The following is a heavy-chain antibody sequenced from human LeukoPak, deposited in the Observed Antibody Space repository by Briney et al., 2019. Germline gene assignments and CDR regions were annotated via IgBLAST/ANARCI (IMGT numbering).Heavy chain of an antibody. V-gene: IGHV3-21*01. CDR2: ISSSSSYI. D-gene: IGHD2-2*01. CDR1: GFTFSSYN. Sequence: GGSLRLSCAASGFTFSSYNMNWVRQAPGKGLEWVSSISSSSSYIYYADSVKGRFTISRDNAKNSVYLQMTSLRAEDTALYYCAKDATAVPGTVYMDVWGKGTTVTISS. J-gene: IGHJ6*03. CDR3: AKDATAVPGTVYMDV.